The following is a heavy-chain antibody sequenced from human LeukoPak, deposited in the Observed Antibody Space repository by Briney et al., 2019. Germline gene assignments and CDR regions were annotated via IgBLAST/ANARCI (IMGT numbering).Heavy chain of an antibody. J-gene: IGHJ6*04. CDR2: INHSGST. Sequence: PSETLSLTCAVYGGSFSGYYWSWIRQPPGKGLEWIGEINHSGSTNYNPSLKSRVTISVDTPKNQFSLKLSSVTAADTAVYYCARDLFDDLDVWGKGTTVTVSS. CDR1: GGSFSGYY. CDR3: ARDLFDDLDV. D-gene: IGHD3-3*01. V-gene: IGHV4-34*01.